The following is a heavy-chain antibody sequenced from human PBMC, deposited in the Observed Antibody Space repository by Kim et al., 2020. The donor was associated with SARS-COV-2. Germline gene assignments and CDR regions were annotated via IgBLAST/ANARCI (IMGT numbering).Heavy chain of an antibody. J-gene: IGHJ4*02. D-gene: IGHD2-15*01. Sequence: GGSLRLSCVASGFNFSNYGMHWVRQAPGKGLEWVGIVSYEGRNTYYAGSVKGRFTISRDNSKNTLYLQMNSLRAEDTARYFCVKEAAFTTVVVDYYFDYLGQGTLVTVSS. CDR1: GFNFSNYG. CDR3: VKEAAFTTVVVDYYFDY. CDR2: VSYEGRNT. V-gene: IGHV3-30*18.